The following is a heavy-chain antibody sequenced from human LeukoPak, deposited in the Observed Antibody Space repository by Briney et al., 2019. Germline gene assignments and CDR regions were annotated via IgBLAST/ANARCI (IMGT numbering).Heavy chain of an antibody. CDR2: MYYDGSS. Sequence: SETLSLACTVSGGSINSGTFYWGWIRQPPGKGLEWIGSMYYDGSSYYNLSLKSRVTTSVDTSKNQFSLKLTSVTAADTAVYFCARRSDSGSDDGEDCFDYWGQGTLVTVSS. CDR3: ARRSDSGSDDGEDCFDY. V-gene: IGHV4-39*01. D-gene: IGHD1-26*01. J-gene: IGHJ4*02. CDR1: GGSINSGTFY.